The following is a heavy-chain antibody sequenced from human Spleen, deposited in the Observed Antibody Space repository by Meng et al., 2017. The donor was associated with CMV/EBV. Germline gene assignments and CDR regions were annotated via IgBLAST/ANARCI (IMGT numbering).Heavy chain of an antibody. CDR3: ARNSINEATFDY. CDR1: GGSVSSGSYY. D-gene: IGHD5/OR15-5a*01. Sequence: TVSGGSVSSGSYYWGWIRQPPGRGLEWIGYIYYSGRTNYNPSLKSRVTISVDTSKNQFSLKLSSVTAADTALYYCARNSINEATFDYWGQGTLVTVSS. V-gene: IGHV4-61*01. J-gene: IGHJ4*02. CDR2: IYYSGRT.